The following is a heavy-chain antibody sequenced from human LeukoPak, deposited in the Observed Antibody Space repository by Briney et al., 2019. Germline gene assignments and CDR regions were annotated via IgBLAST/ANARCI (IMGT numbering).Heavy chain of an antibody. Sequence: GGSLRLSCAASGFSFSGYAMSWVRQAPGKGLEWISGISGGGRNAHYADSVKGRFTISRDNSKNTLYLQMNRLRAEDTAVYYCAKTSSYYYDTSGYRSHFDYWGQGTLVTVSS. CDR1: GFSFSGYA. J-gene: IGHJ4*02. CDR3: AKTSSYYYDTSGYRSHFDY. D-gene: IGHD3-22*01. V-gene: IGHV3-23*01. CDR2: ISGGGRNA.